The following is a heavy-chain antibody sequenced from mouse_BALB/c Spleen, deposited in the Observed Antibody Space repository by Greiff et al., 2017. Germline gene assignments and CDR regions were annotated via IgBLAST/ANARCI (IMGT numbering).Heavy chain of an antibody. V-gene: IGHV5-6-5*01. CDR1: GFTFSSYA. CDR3: ARRDGSSSWFAY. D-gene: IGHD1-1*01. J-gene: IGHJ3*01. CDR2: ISSGGST. Sequence: EVQLQESGGGLVKPGGSLKLSCAASGFTFSSYAMSWVRQTPEKRLEWVASISSGGSTYYPDSVKGRFTISRDNARNILYLQMSSLRSEDTAMYYCARRDGSSSWFAYWGQGTLVTVSA.